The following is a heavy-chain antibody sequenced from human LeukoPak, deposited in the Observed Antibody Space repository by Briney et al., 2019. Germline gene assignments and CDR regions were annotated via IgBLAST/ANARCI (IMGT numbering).Heavy chain of an antibody. Sequence: ASVKVSCKASGYTFTSYDINWVRQATGQGLEWMGWMNPNSGNTGYAQKFQGRVTMTRNTSISTAYMELSSLRSEDTAVYYCATSAMIVVRPGLDAFDIWGQGTMVTVSS. V-gene: IGHV1-8*01. CDR1: GYTFTSYD. CDR2: MNPNSGNT. J-gene: IGHJ3*02. D-gene: IGHD3-22*01. CDR3: ATSAMIVVRPGLDAFDI.